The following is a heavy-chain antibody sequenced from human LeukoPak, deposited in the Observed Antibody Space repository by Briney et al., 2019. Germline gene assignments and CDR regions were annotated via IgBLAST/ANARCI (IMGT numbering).Heavy chain of an antibody. CDR2: IYYSGRT. CDR3: ARGPTRYYFDY. J-gene: IGHJ4*02. Sequence: SETLSLTCTVSGGSITSYYWSWIRQPPGKGLEYIGYIYYSGRTNYNPSLKSRATMSVDASKNQFSLNLISVTAADTAVYYCARGPTRYYFDYWGQGTLVTVSS. D-gene: IGHD4-17*01. CDR1: GGSITSYY. V-gene: IGHV4-59*01.